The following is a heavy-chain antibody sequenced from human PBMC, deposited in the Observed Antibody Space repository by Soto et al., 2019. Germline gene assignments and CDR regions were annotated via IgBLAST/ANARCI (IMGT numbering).Heavy chain of an antibody. Sequence: GGSLRLSCAASGFTFSSYAMHWVRQAPGKGLEWVAVISYDGSNKYYADSVKGRFTISRDNSKNTPYLQMNSLRAEDTAVYYCAREPHGLVGATAHFGYWGQGTLVTV. CDR3: AREPHGLVGATAHFGY. CDR2: ISYDGSNK. D-gene: IGHD1-26*01. V-gene: IGHV3-30-3*01. CDR1: GFTFSSYA. J-gene: IGHJ4*02.